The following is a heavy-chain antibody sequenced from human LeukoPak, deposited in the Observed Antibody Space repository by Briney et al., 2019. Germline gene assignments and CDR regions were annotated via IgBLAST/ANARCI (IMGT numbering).Heavy chain of an antibody. D-gene: IGHD6-19*01. V-gene: IGHV3-74*03. Sequence: GGSLRLSCAASGFTFTSYWMHWVRQAPGKGLVWVSLINSDGSTTKYADSVKGRFTMSRDNAKNTLYLEMNSLRGEDTAVYYCATGGSSGWYHFDYWGQGTLVTVSS. CDR3: ATGGSSGWYHFDY. J-gene: IGHJ4*02. CDR2: INSDGSTT. CDR1: GFTFTSYW.